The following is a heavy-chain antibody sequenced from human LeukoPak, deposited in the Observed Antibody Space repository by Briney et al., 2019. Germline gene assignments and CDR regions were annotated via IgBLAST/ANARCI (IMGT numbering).Heavy chain of an antibody. J-gene: IGHJ1*01. D-gene: IGHD2-21*02. V-gene: IGHV3-7*01. CDR3: ATWGDTTAEYFQR. CDR1: GFTFNSCW. CDR2: INPDGRDT. Sequence: GSLRLSCVGSGFTFNSCWMNWVRQAPGKGLEWVAHINPDGRDTYYVDSVKGRFTISRDNAQNSMYLQMNSLRVEDTAVYYCATWGDTTAEYFQRWGQGTLVTVSS.